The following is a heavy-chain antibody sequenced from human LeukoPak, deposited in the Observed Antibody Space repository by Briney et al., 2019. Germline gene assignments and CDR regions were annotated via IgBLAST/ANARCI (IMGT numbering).Heavy chain of an antibody. CDR1: GFTFSSYG. D-gene: IGHD3-22*01. V-gene: IGHV3-30*18. CDR2: ISYDGSNK. J-gene: IGHJ4*02. CDR3: AKEALWRYYDSSGYGFDY. Sequence: GGSLRLSCAASGFTFSSYGMHWVRQAPGKGLEWVAVISYDGSNKYYADSVKGRFTISRDNSKNTLYLQMNSLRAEDTAVYYCAKEALWRYYDSSGYGFDYWAREPWSPSPQ.